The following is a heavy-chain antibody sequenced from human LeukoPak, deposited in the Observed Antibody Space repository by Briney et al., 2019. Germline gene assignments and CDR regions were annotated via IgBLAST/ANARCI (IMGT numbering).Heavy chain of an antibody. V-gene: IGHV5-51*01. CDR3: ARHDPYGMDV. Sequence: GESLKISCKGSGYSFPNYWIGWVRQMPGKGLEWVGIVYPGDSDTRYSPSFQGLVTFSADKSISTAYLQWGSLKASDTAMYYCARHDPYGMDVWGQGTTVTVSS. CDR2: VYPGDSDT. J-gene: IGHJ6*02. CDR1: GYSFPNYW.